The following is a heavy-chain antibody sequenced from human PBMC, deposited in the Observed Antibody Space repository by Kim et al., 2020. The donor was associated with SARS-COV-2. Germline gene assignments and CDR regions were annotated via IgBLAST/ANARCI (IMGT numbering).Heavy chain of an antibody. D-gene: IGHD4-17*01. Sequence: GGSLRLSCAASGFTFSSYAMSWVRQAPGKGLEWVSAISGSGGSTYYADSVKGRFTISRDNSKNTLYLQMNSLRAEDTAVYYCAKVREDQFYTVTLEYYFDYWGQGTLVTVSS. V-gene: IGHV3-23*01. J-gene: IGHJ4*02. CDR3: AKVREDQFYTVTLEYYFDY. CDR2: ISGSGGST. CDR1: GFTFSSYA.